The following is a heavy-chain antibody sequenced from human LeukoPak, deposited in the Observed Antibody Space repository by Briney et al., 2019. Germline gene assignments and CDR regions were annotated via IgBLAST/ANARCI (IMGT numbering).Heavy chain of an antibody. CDR2: IYYSGST. D-gene: IGHD6-19*01. V-gene: IGHV4-39*07. CDR3: ASRYSSGWLLRGDYYGMDV. CDR1: GGSISSSSYY. J-gene: IGHJ6*02. Sequence: SETLSLTCTVSGGSISSSSYYWGWIRQPPGKGLEWIGSIYYSGSTYYNPSLKSRVTISVDTSKNQFSLKLSSVTAADTAVYYCASRYSSGWLLRGDYYGMDVWGQGTTVTVSS.